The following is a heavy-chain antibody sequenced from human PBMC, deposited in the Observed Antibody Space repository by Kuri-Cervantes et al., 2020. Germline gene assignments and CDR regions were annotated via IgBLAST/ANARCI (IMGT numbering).Heavy chain of an antibody. D-gene: IGHD2/OR15-2a*01. J-gene: IGHJ3*02. CDR1: GFTFSNYW. CDR2: IKQDGSEK. Sequence: GGSLRLSCAASGFTFSNYWMSWVRQAPGKGLEWVANIKQDGSEKYYVDSVKGRFTISRDDSKNTLYLHMNSLRVEDTAIYYCAKYSTGIYAFTIWGQGTLVTVSS. CDR3: AKYSTGIYAFTI. V-gene: IGHV3-7*03.